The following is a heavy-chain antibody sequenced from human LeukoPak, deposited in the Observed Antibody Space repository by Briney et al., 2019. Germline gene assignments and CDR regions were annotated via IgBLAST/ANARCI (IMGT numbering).Heavy chain of an antibody. CDR1: GGSISSYY. V-gene: IGHV4-59*01. D-gene: IGHD3-22*01. CDR3: ARSSEGRYYYDSSGYSYYYYMDV. Sequence: SETLSLTCTVSGGSISSYYWSWIRQPPGKGLEWTGYIFYSGSTNYNPSLKSRVTISVYTSKNQFSLKLSSVTAADTAVYYCARSSEGRYYYDSSGYSYYYYMDVWGKGTTVTISS. J-gene: IGHJ6*03. CDR2: IFYSGST.